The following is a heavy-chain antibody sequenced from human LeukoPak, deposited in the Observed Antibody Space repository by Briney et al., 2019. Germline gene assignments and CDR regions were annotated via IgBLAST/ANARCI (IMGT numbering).Heavy chain of an antibody. Sequence: GGSLRLSCAASGFTFSNYAMRWVRQAPGKGLEWVSGISGSGDSTYYADSVKGRFTISRDNSKNTLCLQMNSLRAEDTAVYYCAKVMGVLFDPWGQGTLVTVSS. D-gene: IGHD2-8*01. J-gene: IGHJ5*02. CDR3: AKVMGVLFDP. CDR1: GFTFSNYA. CDR2: ISGSGDST. V-gene: IGHV3-23*01.